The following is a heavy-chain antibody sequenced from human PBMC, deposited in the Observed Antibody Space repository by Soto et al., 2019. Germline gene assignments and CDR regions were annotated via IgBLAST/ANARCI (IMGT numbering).Heavy chain of an antibody. CDR1: GGSFSGYY. V-gene: IGHV4-34*01. Sequence: QVQLQQWGAGLLKPSETLSLTCAVYGGSFSGYYWTWIRQPPGTGLEWIGEINHSGSTNYNPSLNSRVTISVDTAKNQLSLKLTSVTAADTAVYYCASDNITGHFDYWGEGTLVTVSS. CDR3: ASDNITGHFDY. CDR2: INHSGST. J-gene: IGHJ4*02. D-gene: IGHD1-1*01.